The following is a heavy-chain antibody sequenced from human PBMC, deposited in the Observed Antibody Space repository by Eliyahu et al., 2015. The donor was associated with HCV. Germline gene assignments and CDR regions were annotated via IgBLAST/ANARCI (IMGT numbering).Heavy chain of an antibody. CDR1: GHTSFSYY. CDR3: VREGDGITLAL. D-gene: IGHD3-16*01. CDR2: INPGDGTT. J-gene: IGHJ4*02. Sequence: QVQLVQSGAEVRKPGASVKVSCKVSGHTSFSYYMHWVRQAPGQGLEWMGIINPGDGTTRNAQNFQGRVTMTRDASTSTVYMELSSLRFEDTALYYCVREGDGITLALWGQGTLVTVSS. V-gene: IGHV1-46*01.